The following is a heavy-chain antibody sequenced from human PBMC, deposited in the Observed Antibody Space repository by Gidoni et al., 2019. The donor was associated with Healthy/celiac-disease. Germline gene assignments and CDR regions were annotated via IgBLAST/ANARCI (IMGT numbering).Heavy chain of an antibody. J-gene: IGHJ4*02. CDR2: ISGSGGST. CDR3: AKAPNRGYSYGYVDY. D-gene: IGHD5-18*01. Sequence: EVQLLESGGGLVQPGGSLRLSCAASGFTCSSYAMSWVRQAPGKGLEWVSAISGSGGSTYYADSVKGRFTISRDNSKNTLYLQMNSLRAEDTAVYYCAKAPNRGYSYGYVDYWGQGTLVTVSS. CDR1: GFTCSSYA. V-gene: IGHV3-23*01.